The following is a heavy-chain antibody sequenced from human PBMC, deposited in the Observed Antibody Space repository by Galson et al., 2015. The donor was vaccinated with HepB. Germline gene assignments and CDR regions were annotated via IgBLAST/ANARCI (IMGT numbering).Heavy chain of an antibody. Sequence: SLRLSCAVSGLTFSENWMVWVRQAPGKGLVWVTRIKGDGSGVTYADSVKGRFTISRDNAKNTVYLEMNSLRAEDTAVYYCGRDFWGFPDYWGQGTLVTVSS. V-gene: IGHV3-74*01. CDR1: GLTFSENW. CDR2: IKGDGSGV. D-gene: IGHD3-16*01. CDR3: GRDFWGFPDY. J-gene: IGHJ4*02.